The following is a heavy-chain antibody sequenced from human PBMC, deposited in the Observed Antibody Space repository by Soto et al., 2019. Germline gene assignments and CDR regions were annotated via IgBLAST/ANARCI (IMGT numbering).Heavy chain of an antibody. CDR1: GGSMRNYY. CDR3: ARTVVRGGGVYMDV. J-gene: IGHJ6*03. Sequence: SETLSLTCTVSGGSMRNYYWSWIRQPPGKGLEWIGYIHYSGSINYNPSLKSRVTMSVDTFKNQFSLKLSSVTAADTAVYYCARTVVRGGGVYMDVWGKGTTVTVSS. V-gene: IGHV4-59*08. D-gene: IGHD3-10*01. CDR2: IHYSGSI.